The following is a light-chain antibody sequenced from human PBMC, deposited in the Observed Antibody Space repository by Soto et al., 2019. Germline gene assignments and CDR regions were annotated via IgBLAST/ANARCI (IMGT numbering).Light chain of an antibody. CDR3: QQYYSTPPT. Sequence: DILITQSTASLSVPLGERATINCKSSQSALYSSNNKNYLAWYQQKPGQPPKLLIYWASTRESGVPDRFSGSGSGTDFTLTISSLQAEDVAVYYCQQYYSTPPTFGQGTKVDI. V-gene: IGKV4-1*01. J-gene: IGKJ1*01. CDR2: WAS. CDR1: QSALYSSNNKNY.